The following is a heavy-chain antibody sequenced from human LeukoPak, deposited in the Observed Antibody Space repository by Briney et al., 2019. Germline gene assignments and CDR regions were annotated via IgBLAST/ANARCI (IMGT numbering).Heavy chain of an antibody. D-gene: IGHD3-22*01. V-gene: IGHV3-23*01. Sequence: GSLRLSCAASGFTFSTYGMSWVPQAPGKGLEWVSSFRSSGDSTYYADSVKARFTISRDNSKNTLYLQMSSLRAEDTALYYCARVSIVADAFDIWGQGTMVTVSS. CDR1: GFTFSTYG. CDR2: FRSSGDST. CDR3: ARVSIVADAFDI. J-gene: IGHJ3*02.